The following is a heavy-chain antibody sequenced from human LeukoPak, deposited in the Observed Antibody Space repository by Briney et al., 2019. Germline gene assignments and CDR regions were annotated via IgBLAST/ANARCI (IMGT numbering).Heavy chain of an antibody. Sequence: GGSLRLSCAASGFTFSDYAMHWVRQAPGKGLEWVALISYDGSNKYYADSVQGRFTISRDNFKNTLYLQINSVRAEDTAVYYCARATYYDYWSGYYGAFDYWGQGTLVTVSS. J-gene: IGHJ4*02. V-gene: IGHV3-30*04. D-gene: IGHD3-3*01. CDR1: GFTFSDYA. CDR2: ISYDGSNK. CDR3: ARATYYDYWSGYYGAFDY.